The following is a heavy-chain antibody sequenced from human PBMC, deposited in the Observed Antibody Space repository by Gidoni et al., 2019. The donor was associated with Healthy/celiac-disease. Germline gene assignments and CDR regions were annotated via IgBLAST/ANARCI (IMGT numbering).Heavy chain of an antibody. J-gene: IGHJ4*02. V-gene: IGHV3-7*01. CDR2: IRQEGSEK. CDR3: ARGYSLGY. Sequence: EVQLVESGGGLVQPGGSLRPSCAASGFTFGSYWMSRVRQAPGKGLEWVANIRQEGSEKYYVDSVKGRFTSSRDNAKNSLYLQMNSLRAEETAVYYCARGYSLGYWGQGTLVTVSS. D-gene: IGHD4-4*01. CDR1: GFTFGSYW.